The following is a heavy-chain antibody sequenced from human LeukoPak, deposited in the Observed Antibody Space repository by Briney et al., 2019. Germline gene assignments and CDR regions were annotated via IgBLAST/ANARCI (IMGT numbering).Heavy chain of an antibody. CDR3: ARVPSSSWYAPQEPYYFDY. CDR1: GGSISSSSYY. D-gene: IGHD6-13*01. J-gene: IGHJ4*02. Sequence: PSETLSLTCTVSGGSISSSSYYWGWIRQPPGKGLEWIGSIYYSGSTYYNPSLKSRVTIPVDTSKNQFSLKLSSVTAADTAVYYCARVPSSSWYAPQEPYYFDYWGQGTLVTVSS. V-gene: IGHV4-39*07. CDR2: IYYSGST.